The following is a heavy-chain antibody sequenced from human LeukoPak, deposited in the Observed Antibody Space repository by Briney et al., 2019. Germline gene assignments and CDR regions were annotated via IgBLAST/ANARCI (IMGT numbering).Heavy chain of an antibody. Sequence: SETLSLTCTVSGYSISSGYYWGWIRQPPGKGLEWIGSIYHSGSTYYNPSLKSRVTISVDTSKNQFSLKLSSVTAADTAVYYCARDIVLTFGGVIAIDYWGQGTLVTVSS. CDR3: ARDIVLTFGGVIAIDY. CDR1: GYSISSGYY. CDR2: IYHSGST. J-gene: IGHJ4*02. V-gene: IGHV4-38-2*02. D-gene: IGHD3-16*02.